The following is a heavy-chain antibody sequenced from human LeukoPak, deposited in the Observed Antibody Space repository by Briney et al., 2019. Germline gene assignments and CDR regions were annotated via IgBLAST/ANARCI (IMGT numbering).Heavy chain of an antibody. CDR2: INSDGSAT. D-gene: IGHD3-16*02. Sequence: GGSLRLSCAASGFTFGSPWMHWVRQAPGKGLVWVSRINSDGSATAYADSVKGRFTISRDNAENTLYLQMNSLRAEDTAAYYCARGTAGYHSSYFDYWGQGTLVTVSS. CDR1: GFTFGSPW. V-gene: IGHV3-74*01. CDR3: ARGTAGYHSSYFDY. J-gene: IGHJ4*02.